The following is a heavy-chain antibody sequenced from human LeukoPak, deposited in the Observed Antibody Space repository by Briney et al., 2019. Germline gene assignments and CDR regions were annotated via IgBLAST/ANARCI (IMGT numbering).Heavy chain of an antibody. CDR2: ISAYNGNT. D-gene: IGHD3-22*01. Sequence: ASVKVSCKASGYTFTSYGISWVRQAPGQGLEWMGWISAYNGNTNYAQKLQGRVTMTTDTSTSTDYMELRSLRSDDTAVYYCARAGYYDSSGYFDYWGQGTLVTVSS. J-gene: IGHJ4*02. V-gene: IGHV1-18*01. CDR3: ARAGYYDSSGYFDY. CDR1: GYTFTSYG.